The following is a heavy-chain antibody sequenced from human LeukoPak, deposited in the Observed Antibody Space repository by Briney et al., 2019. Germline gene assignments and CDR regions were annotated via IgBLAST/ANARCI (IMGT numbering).Heavy chain of an antibody. CDR1: GGSISSYY. J-gene: IGHJ6*02. CDR2: IYYSGST. Sequence: SETLSLTCTVSGGSISSYYWSWIRQLPGKGLEWIGYIYYSGSTNYNPSLKSRVTISVDTSKNQFSLKLSSVTAADTAVYYCASAPYYDFWSGYYDYYYGMDVWGQGTTVTVSS. D-gene: IGHD3-3*01. CDR3: ASAPYYDFWSGYYDYYYGMDV. V-gene: IGHV4-59*01.